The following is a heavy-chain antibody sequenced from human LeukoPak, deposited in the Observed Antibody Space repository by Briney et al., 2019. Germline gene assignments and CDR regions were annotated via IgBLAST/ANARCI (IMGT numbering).Heavy chain of an antibody. D-gene: IGHD2-21*02. CDR1: GFTFSDYY. Sequence: PGGSLRLSCAASGFTFSDYYVSWIRQAPGKGLEWVSYISSSGSTIYYADSVKGRFTISRDNAKNSLYLQMNSLRAEDTAVYYCARGPVGSPAYCGGDCPPAEYFQHWGQGTLVTVSS. J-gene: IGHJ1*01. V-gene: IGHV3-11*01. CDR2: ISSSGSTI. CDR3: ARGPVGSPAYCGGDCPPAEYFQH.